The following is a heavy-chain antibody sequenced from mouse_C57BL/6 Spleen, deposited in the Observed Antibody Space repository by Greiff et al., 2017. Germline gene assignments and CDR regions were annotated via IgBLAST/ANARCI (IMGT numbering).Heavy chain of an antibody. D-gene: IGHD3-2*02. Sequence: VQRVESGAELARPGASVKLSCKASGYTFTSYGISWVKQRTGQGLEWIGEIYPRSGNTYYNEKFKGKATLTADKSSSTAYMELRSLTSEDSAVFFCARSVDSSGYPYYFDYWGQGTTLTVSS. CDR1: GYTFTSYG. CDR3: ARSVDSSGYPYYFDY. V-gene: IGHV1-81*01. J-gene: IGHJ2*01. CDR2: IYPRSGNT.